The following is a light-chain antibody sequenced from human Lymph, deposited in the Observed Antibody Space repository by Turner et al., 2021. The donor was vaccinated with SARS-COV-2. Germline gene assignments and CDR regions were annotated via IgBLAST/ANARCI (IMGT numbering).Light chain of an antibody. J-gene: IGKJ1*01. CDR3: QQTYSTPA. V-gene: IGKV1-39*01. CDR1: QSISSY. CDR2: AAS. Sequence: DIQMTQSPSSLSASVGDRVTITCRASQSISSYLNWYQQKPGKAPKLLIYAASSLESGAPSRFSGSGSGTDFTLTISSLQVEDFATYYCQQTYSTPAFGQGTKVEIK.